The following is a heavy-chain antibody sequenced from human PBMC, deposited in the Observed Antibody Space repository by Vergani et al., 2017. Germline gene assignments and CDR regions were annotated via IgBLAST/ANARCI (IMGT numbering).Heavy chain of an antibody. V-gene: IGHV3-21*01. D-gene: IGHD2-2*01. Sequence: EVQLVESGGGLVKPGGSLRLSCAASGFTFSSYSMNWVRQAPGKGLEWVSSISSSSSYIYYADSVKGRFTISRDNAKNSLYLQMNSLRAEDTAVYYCARDGRTRYCRSTSCLMDVWGQGTTVTVSS. CDR2: ISSSSSYI. CDR3: ARDGRTRYCRSTSCLMDV. CDR1: GFTFSSYS. J-gene: IGHJ6*02.